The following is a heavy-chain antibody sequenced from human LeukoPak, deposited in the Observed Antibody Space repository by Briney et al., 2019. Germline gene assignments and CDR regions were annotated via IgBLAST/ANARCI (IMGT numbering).Heavy chain of an antibody. J-gene: IGHJ3*02. CDR3: ARGGRGCYDSSGYEDAFDI. CDR2: IYSGGST. V-gene: IGHV3-53*01. Sequence: PGGSLRLSCAASGFTVSSNYMSWVRQAPGKGLEWVSVIYSGGSTYYADSVKGRFTISRDNSKNTLYLQMNSLRAEDTAVYYCARGGRGCYDSSGYEDAFDIWGQGTMVTVSS. CDR1: GFTVSSNY. D-gene: IGHD3-22*01.